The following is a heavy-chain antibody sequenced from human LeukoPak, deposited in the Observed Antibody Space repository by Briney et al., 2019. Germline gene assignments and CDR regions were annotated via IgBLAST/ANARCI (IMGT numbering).Heavy chain of an antibody. CDR2: IKQDGSEK. V-gene: IGHV3-7*01. D-gene: IGHD2-21*01. Sequence: GGSLRLSCAASGFTFSSYSMNWVRQAPGKGLEWVANIKQDGSEKYYVDSVKGRFTISRDNAKNSLYLQMNSLRAEDTAVYYCARDLPLLIWGQGTMVTVSS. CDR1: GFTFSSYS. J-gene: IGHJ3*02. CDR3: ARDLPLLI.